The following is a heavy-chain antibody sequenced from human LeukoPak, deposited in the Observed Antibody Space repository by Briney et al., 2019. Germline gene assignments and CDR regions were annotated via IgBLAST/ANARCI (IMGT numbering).Heavy chain of an antibody. CDR3: ARSSGWSLFDY. J-gene: IGHJ4*02. D-gene: IGHD6-19*01. V-gene: IGHV1-2*02. Sequence: GASVKVSCKASAYTFTGYYMHWVRQPPGQGLEWMGWINPNSGGTNYAQKFQGRVTMTRDTSISTAYMELSTLRSDDTAVYYCARSSGWSLFDYWGQGTLVTVSS. CDR2: INPNSGGT. CDR1: AYTFTGYY.